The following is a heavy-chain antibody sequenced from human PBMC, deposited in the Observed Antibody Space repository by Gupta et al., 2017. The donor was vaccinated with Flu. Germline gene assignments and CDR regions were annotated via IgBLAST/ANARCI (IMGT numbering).Heavy chain of an antibody. CDR2: IITIFGPA. CDR3: ASYRRWDVWSGPPAH. V-gene: IGHV1-69*01. D-gene: IGHD3-3*01. Sequence: QVQLVQSGAEVKTPGSSVKVSCKASGGTFSSYAISWVRQAPVQGLEWMGGIITIFGPAKYAQNGQCRVTITADEATSTADMELSRLRSEAKAVYYCASYRRWDVWSGPPAHCVHGTLVTVSS. J-gene: IGHJ4*01. CDR1: GGTFSSYA.